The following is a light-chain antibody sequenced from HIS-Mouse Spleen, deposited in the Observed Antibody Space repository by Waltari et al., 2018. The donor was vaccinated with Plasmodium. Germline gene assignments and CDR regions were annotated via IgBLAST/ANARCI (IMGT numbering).Light chain of an antibody. V-gene: IGLV2-23*01. J-gene: IGLJ1*01. CDR2: EGS. CDR1: SSDVGSYNL. CDR3: CSYAGSSTYV. Sequence: QSALTQPASVSGSPGQSITISCTGTSSDVGSYNLVSCYQQHPGKAPKRMIYEGSKRPSGVSKRFSGSKSGNKASLTISGLQAEDEADYYCCSYAGSSTYVFGTGTKVTVL.